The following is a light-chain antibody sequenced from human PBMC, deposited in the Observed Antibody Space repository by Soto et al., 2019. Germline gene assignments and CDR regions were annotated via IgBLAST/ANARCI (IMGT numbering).Light chain of an antibody. CDR1: QDISNY. CDR2: DAS. Sequence: DIQMTQSPSSLSASVGDRVIITCQASQDISNYLNWYQQKPGTAPKLLIYDASNLETGVTSRFSGSGSGTDFTFTISSLQPEDFATYCCQQYDNLPLTFGGGTKVEIK. CDR3: QQYDNLPLT. V-gene: IGKV1-33*01. J-gene: IGKJ4*01.